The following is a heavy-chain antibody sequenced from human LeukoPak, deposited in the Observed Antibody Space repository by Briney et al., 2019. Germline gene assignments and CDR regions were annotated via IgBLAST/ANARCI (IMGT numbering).Heavy chain of an antibody. Sequence: GGSLRLSCAASGFTFSSYGMHWVRQAPGKGLEWVAFIRYDGSNKYYADSVKGRFTISRDNSKNTLYLQMNSLRVDDTAVYYCAKVNYYHPYFWGQGTLVTVSS. CDR1: GFTFSSYG. CDR2: IRYDGSNK. J-gene: IGHJ4*02. CDR3: AKVNYYHPYF. D-gene: IGHD3-22*01. V-gene: IGHV3-30*02.